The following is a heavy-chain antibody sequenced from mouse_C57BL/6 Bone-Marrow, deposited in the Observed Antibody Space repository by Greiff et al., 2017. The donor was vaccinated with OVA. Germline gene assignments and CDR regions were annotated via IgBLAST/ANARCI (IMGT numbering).Heavy chain of an antibody. CDR3: ASYGRSPYWYVGD. CDR2: IHPNSGST. J-gene: IGHJ1*03. CDR1: GYTFTSYW. V-gene: IGHV1-64*01. Sequence: QVLLQQLGAELVKPGATVKLSCKASGYTFTSYWMHWVKQRPGQGLEWIGMIHPNSGSTNYNEKYKSKATLTVDKSSSTAYMQVGSLTSEDSAVNYYASYGRSPYWYVGDWGTGTTVTVSS. D-gene: IGHD1-1*01.